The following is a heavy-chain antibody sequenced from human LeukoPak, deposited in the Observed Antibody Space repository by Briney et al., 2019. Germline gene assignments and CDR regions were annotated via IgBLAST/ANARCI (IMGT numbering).Heavy chain of an antibody. CDR2: IYYSGST. J-gene: IGHJ6*03. CDR1: GGSISNYY. V-gene: IGHV4-59*12. D-gene: IGHD3-10*01. Sequence: SETLSLTCTVSGGSISNYYWSWIRQPPGKGLEWIGYIYYSGSTNYNPSLKGRVTISVDTSKDKFSLQLSSVTAAATAVYYCARGLMQYFYGSGSYYAYYIDVWGKGTTVTVSS. CDR3: ARGLMQYFYGSGSYYAYYIDV.